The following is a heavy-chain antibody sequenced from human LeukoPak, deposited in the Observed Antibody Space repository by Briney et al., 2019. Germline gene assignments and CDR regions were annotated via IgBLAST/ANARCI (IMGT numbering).Heavy chain of an antibody. J-gene: IGHJ4*02. D-gene: IGHD3-10*01. Sequence: GESLKISCKGSGYSFTSYWIGWVRQMPGKGLEWMGIIYPGDSDTRYSPSFQGQVTISADKSISTAYLQWSSLKASDTAMYYCARPSHCGSGSYLGVRYWGQGTLVTVSS. CDR1: GYSFTSYW. CDR2: IYPGDSDT. CDR3: ARPSHCGSGSYLGVRY. V-gene: IGHV5-51*01.